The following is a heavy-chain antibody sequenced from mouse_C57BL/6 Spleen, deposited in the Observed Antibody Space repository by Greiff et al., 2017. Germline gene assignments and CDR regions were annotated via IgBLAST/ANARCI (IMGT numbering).Heavy chain of an antibody. CDR2: INPNNGGT. J-gene: IGHJ4*01. D-gene: IGHD1-1*01. V-gene: IGHV1-26*01. CDR3: ARPLYYGSSVYYAMDY. Sequence: EVQLQQSGPELVKPGASVKISCKASGYTFTDYYMNWVKQSHGKSLEWIGDINPNNGGTSYNQKFKGKATLTVDKSSSTAYMELRSLTSEDSAVYYCARPLYYGSSVYYAMDYWGQGTSVTVSS. CDR1: GYTFTDYY.